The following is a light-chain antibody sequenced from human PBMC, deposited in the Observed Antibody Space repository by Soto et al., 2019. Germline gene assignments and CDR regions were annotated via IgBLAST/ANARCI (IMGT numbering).Light chain of an antibody. CDR1: QSVFYSSNEKNY. J-gene: IGKJ1*01. CDR2: WAS. Sequence: DIVLTQSPDFLAVSLGERATINCKSSQSVFYSSNEKNYLAWYQQKPGQPPKLLTYWASTRASGVPDRFSGSGSGTDFTLTISGLQAEDVALYYCHQYYGSPQTLGQGTKVDIK. V-gene: IGKV4-1*01. CDR3: HQYYGSPQT.